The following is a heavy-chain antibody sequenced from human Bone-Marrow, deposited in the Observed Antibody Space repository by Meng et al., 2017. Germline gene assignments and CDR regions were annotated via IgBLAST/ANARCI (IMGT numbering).Heavy chain of an antibody. D-gene: IGHD4-23*01. CDR1: GGSFSGYY. Sequence: SETLSLTCAVYGGSFSGYYWSWIRQPPGKGLEWIGEINHSGSTNYNPSLKSRVTISVDTSKNQFSLKLSSVTAADTAVYYCARDGRKYGGNSDDAFDIWGQGTMVTVSS. J-gene: IGHJ3*02. CDR3: ARDGRKYGGNSDDAFDI. CDR2: INHSGST. V-gene: IGHV4-34*01.